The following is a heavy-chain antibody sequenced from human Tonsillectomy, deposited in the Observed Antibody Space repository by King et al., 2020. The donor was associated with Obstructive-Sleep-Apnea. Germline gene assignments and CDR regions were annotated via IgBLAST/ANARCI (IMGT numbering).Heavy chain of an antibody. CDR3: ARATHYEPWYFDY. Sequence: QLVQSGAEVKKPGSSVKVSCKASGGTFSSYAISCVRQAPGQGLEWMGGIIPVFGTENYATKFQGRVPITGDESTSTAYMERSSLRSEDTAVYYCARATHYEPWYFDYWGQGTLVTVFS. CDR1: GGTFSSYA. V-gene: IGHV1-69*12. J-gene: IGHJ4*02. CDR2: IIPVFGTE. D-gene: IGHD3-3*01.